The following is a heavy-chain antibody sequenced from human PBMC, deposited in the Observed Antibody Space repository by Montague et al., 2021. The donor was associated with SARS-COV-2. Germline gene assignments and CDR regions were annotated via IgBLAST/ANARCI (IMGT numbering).Heavy chain of an antibody. CDR1: GGSISSYY. V-gene: IGHV4-59*01. CDR3: ARDLVYNWNYYYYYGMDV. CDR2: IYYSGST. J-gene: IGHJ6*02. Sequence: SETLSLTCTVSGGSISSYYWSWIRQPPGKGLEWIGDIYYSGSTNYNSSXXSRVTISVDTSKNQFSLKLSSVTAADTAVYYCARDLVYNWNYYYYYGMDVWGQGTTVTVSS. D-gene: IGHD1-20*01.